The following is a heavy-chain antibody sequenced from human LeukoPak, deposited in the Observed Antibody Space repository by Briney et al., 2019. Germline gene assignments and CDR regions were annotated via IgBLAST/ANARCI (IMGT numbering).Heavy chain of an antibody. J-gene: IGHJ6*02. CDR1: GGTFSTYE. V-gene: IGHV1-69*10. D-gene: IGHD5-18*01. Sequence: SVKVSCKASGGTFSTYEINWVRQAPGQGLEWVGRIIPVLNIANYAQRFQGRVTITADKSTNTAYMELSSLRSEDTATYYCARRSDTGIVPHHSYYCFDVWGQGTAVTVSS. CDR2: IIPVLNIA. CDR3: ARRSDTGIVPHHSYYCFDV.